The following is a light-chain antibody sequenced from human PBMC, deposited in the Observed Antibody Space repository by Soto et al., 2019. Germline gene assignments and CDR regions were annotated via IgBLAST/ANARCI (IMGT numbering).Light chain of an antibody. CDR3: QQYDYSLCT. CDR2: DAS. V-gene: IGKV3-20*01. J-gene: IGKJ2*02. CDR1: QSVSAGS. Sequence: EIVLTQSPGTLSLSPGERATLSCRASQSVSAGSLAWYQQKPGQAPRLLIFDASNRASGIADRFSGSGSGTDFALTISRLEPEDFAVYYCQQYDYSLCTFGQGTKLEIK.